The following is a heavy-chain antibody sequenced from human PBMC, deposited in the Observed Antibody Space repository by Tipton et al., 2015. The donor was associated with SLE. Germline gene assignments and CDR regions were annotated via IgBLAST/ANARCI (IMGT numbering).Heavy chain of an antibody. J-gene: IGHJ4*02. CDR3: AKGRTAMGPY. Sequence: SLRLSCTVSGGSISSSSYYWGWIRQPPGKGLEWVSAISGSGGSTYYADSVKGRFTISRDNSKNTLYLQMNSLRAEDTAVYYCAKGRTAMGPYWGQGTLVTVSS. CDR2: ISGSGGST. CDR1: GGSISSSSYY. V-gene: IGHV3-23*01. D-gene: IGHD5-18*01.